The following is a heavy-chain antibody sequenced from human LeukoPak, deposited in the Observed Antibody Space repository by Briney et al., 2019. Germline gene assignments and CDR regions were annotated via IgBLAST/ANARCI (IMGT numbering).Heavy chain of an antibody. J-gene: IGHJ6*03. Sequence: GASVKVSCKGSGYSFSNQGITWVRQAPGQGLEWIGWISPHKGNTNYQRRLQGRLIMTTDASTSTAYMELRDLRSDDTAIYYCARDQQQGDHYSFYYMDFWGEGTTVIVSS. D-gene: IGHD1/OR15-1a*01. CDR3: ARDQQQGDHYSFYYMDF. CDR2: ISPHKGNT. CDR1: GYSFSNQG. V-gene: IGHV1-18*01.